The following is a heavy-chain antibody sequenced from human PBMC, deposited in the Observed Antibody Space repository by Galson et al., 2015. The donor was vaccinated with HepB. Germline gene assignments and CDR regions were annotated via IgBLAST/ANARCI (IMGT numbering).Heavy chain of an antibody. Sequence: SVKVSCKASGGTFSSYAISWVRQAPGQGLEWMGGIIPILGIANYAQKFQGRVTITADKSTSTAYMELSSLRSEDTAVYYCARDSPYCSSTSCYAFFVSMDVWGKGTTVTVSS. J-gene: IGHJ6*03. CDR2: IIPILGIA. V-gene: IGHV1-69*10. D-gene: IGHD2-2*01. CDR1: GGTFSSYA. CDR3: ARDSPYCSSTSCYAFFVSMDV.